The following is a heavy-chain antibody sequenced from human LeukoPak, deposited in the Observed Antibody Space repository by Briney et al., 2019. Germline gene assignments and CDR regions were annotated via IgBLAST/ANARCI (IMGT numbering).Heavy chain of an antibody. D-gene: IGHD3-16*01. Sequence: GGSLRLSCAASGFTFSSYEMNWVRQAPGKGLEWVSYNSSSGSTIYYADSVKGRFTISRDNAKNSLYLQMNSLRAEDTAVYYCARSNYDYVWGTYYFDYWGQGTLVTVSS. J-gene: IGHJ4*02. CDR1: GFTFSSYE. CDR3: ARSNYDYVWGTYYFDY. CDR2: NSSSGSTI. V-gene: IGHV3-48*03.